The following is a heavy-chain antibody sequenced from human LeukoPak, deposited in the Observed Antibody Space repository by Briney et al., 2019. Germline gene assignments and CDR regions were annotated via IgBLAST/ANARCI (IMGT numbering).Heavy chain of an antibody. J-gene: IGHJ4*02. V-gene: IGHV3-23*01. CDR1: GFTFSSYA. CDR3: AKGALYYFDS. Sequence: GGSLRLSCAASGFTFSSYAMSCVRQAPGKGLEWISDISGSGGSTYYADSVKGRFTISRDSSKNTLYLQMNSLRAEDAAVYYCAKGALYYFDSWGQGNLVTVSS. CDR2: ISGSGGST.